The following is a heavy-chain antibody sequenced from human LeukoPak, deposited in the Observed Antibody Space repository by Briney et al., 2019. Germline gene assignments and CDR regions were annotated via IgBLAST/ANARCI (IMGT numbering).Heavy chain of an antibody. V-gene: IGHV1-46*01. CDR2: INPSGGST. J-gene: IGHJ4*02. Sequence: ASVKVSCMASGYTFTSYYMHWVRQAPGQGLEWMGIINPSGGSTSYAQKFQGRVTMTRDTSTSTVYMELSSLRSEDTAVYYCARVGRYCSSTSCYEGIDYWGQGTLVTVSS. CDR3: ARVGRYCSSTSCYEGIDY. CDR1: GYTFTSYY. D-gene: IGHD2-2*01.